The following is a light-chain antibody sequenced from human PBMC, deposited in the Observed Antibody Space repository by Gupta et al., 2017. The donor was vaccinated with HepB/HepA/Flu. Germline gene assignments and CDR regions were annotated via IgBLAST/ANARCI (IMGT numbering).Light chain of an antibody. CDR1: SSDIGSDNY. Sequence: QSALTQLASVSESPGPSIPISDTGSSSDIGSDNYVSWYQQHPGKAPILIIFDVTNRPSGLSGRFSGSKSGNTASLTISGLQAEDEADYYCSSFTTSSTWVFGGGTKLTVL. J-gene: IGLJ3*02. CDR3: SSFTTSSTWV. CDR2: DVT. V-gene: IGLV2-14*01.